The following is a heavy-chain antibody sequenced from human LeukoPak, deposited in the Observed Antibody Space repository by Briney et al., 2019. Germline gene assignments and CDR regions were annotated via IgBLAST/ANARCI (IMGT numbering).Heavy chain of an antibody. V-gene: IGHV4-34*01. J-gene: IGHJ4*02. CDR3: ARGPKNGPYSSSWYVHYYFDY. CDR1: GGSFSGYY. Sequence: PSETLSLTCAVYGGSFSGYYWSWIRQPPGKGLEWIGEINHSGSTNYNPSLKSRVTISVDTSKNQSSLKLSSVTAADTAVYYCARGPKNGPYSSSWYVHYYFDYWGQGTLVTVSS. D-gene: IGHD6-13*01. CDR2: INHSGST.